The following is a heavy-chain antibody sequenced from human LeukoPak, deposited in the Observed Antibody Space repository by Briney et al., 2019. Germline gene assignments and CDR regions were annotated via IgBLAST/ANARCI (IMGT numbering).Heavy chain of an antibody. V-gene: IGHV4-39*07. CDR1: GGSISSSSYY. CDR3: ARDTATVTFNWFDP. J-gene: IGHJ5*02. CDR2: MYYSGST. D-gene: IGHD4-11*01. Sequence: SETLSLTCTVSGGSISSSSYYWGWIRQPPGKGLEWIGSMYYSGSTYYNPSLKSRVTISVDTSKNQFSLKLSSVTAADTAVYYCARDTATVTFNWFDPWGQGTLVTVSS.